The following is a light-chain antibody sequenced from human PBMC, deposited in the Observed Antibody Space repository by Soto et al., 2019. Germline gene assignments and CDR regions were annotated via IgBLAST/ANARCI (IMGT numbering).Light chain of an antibody. Sequence: EIVLTQSPGTLSLSPGERATLSCRASQSVSSSYLAWYQQKPGQAPRHLIYGASSKATGIPDRFSGSGSGTVSTLTINRLETEDYSGYYCQQYGNSPLTLGQGTKVEIK. V-gene: IGKV3-20*01. CDR2: GAS. J-gene: IGKJ1*01. CDR1: QSVSSSY. CDR3: QQYGNSPLT.